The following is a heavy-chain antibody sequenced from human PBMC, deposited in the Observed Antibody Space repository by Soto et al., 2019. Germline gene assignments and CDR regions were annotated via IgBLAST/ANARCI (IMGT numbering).Heavy chain of an antibody. CDR1: GYTFTGYY. V-gene: IGHV1-2*02. Sequence: ASVKVSCKASGYTFTGYYMHWVRQAPGQGLEWMGWINPNSGGTNYAQKFQGRVTMTRDTSISTAYMELSRLRSDDTAVYYCAKGQFGHNSDSRGYYPGYWGRETLVTVCS. CDR3: AKGQFGHNSDSRGYYPGY. J-gene: IGHJ4*02. D-gene: IGHD3-22*01. CDR2: INPNSGGT.